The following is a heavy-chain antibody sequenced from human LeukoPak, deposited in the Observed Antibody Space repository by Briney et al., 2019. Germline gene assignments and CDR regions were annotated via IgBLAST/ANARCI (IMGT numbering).Heavy chain of an antibody. CDR1: GRSFSGYY. J-gene: IGHJ6*02. Sequence: SGTLSLTCPVYGRSFSGYYWGCIRQPPGKGRDWMGEIHYSGSTNYNPSLKSRVTISVDTSKNQFSRKLSSVTAADTAVYYCARPMGTSWRPYYYYGMDVWGQGTTVTVSS. D-gene: IGHD2-2*01. CDR3: ARPMGTSWRPYYYYGMDV. CDR2: IHYSGST. V-gene: IGHV4-34*01.